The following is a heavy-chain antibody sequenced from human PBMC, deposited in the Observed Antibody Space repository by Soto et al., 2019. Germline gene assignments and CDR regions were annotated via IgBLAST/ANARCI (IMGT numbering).Heavy chain of an antibody. J-gene: IGHJ6*03. D-gene: IGHD3-9*01. CDR3: ARGNYDILTGYYRDRNYYYMDV. CDR2: ISAYNGNT. Sequence: QVQLVQSGAEVKKPGASVKVSCKASGYTFTSYGISRVRQAPGQGLEWMGWISAYNGNTNYAQKLQGRVTMTTDTYTRTAYMELRSLRSDDTAVYYCARGNYDILTGYYRDRNYYYMDVWGKGTTVTVSS. CDR1: GYTFTSYG. V-gene: IGHV1-18*01.